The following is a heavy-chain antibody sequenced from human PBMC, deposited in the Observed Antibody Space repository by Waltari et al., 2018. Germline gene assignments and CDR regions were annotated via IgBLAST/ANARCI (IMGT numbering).Heavy chain of an antibody. CDR3: TVHARAFDY. J-gene: IGHJ4*02. Sequence: EVQLVESGGGLVQAGGSLSLSCAASGFTFSTYWMHWVRQAPGKGLVWVSHINGVGSSTTYADSVEGRFTISRDNAKNTLYLQMNSLRADDTAVYYCTVHARAFDYWGQGTLVTVSS. CDR2: INGVGSST. V-gene: IGHV3-74*02. CDR1: GFTFSTYW.